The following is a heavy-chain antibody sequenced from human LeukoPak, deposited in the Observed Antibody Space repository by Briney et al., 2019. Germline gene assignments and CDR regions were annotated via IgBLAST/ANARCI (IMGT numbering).Heavy chain of an antibody. D-gene: IGHD4-23*01. CDR2: ISSSSSYI. J-gene: IGHJ4*02. CDR1: GFTFSISG. CDR3: ARERDGGRFSCGAYYFKS. V-gene: IGHV3-21*01. Sequence: KSGGSVRLSCAASGFTFSISGMDWVRQAPGKGLEWVSSISSSSSYIHYADSVKGRFTISRENTKNELYLQMNSLRAEDTAVYFCARERDGGRFSCGAYYFKSWGQGTLVTVSS.